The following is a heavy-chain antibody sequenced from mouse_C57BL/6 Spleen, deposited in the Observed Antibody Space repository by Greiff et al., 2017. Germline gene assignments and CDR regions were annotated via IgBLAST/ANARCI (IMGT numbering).Heavy chain of an antibody. D-gene: IGHD1-1*01. CDR3: ASGYGSSLFAY. Sequence: QVQLKQSGPGLVAPSQSLSITCTVSGFSLTSYGVDWVRQSPGKGLEWLGVIWGVGSTNYTSALKSRLSISKDNSKSQVFLKMNSLQTDDTAMYYCASGYGSSLFAYWGQGTLVTVSA. J-gene: IGHJ3*01. V-gene: IGHV2-6*01. CDR2: IWGVGST. CDR1: GFSLTSYG.